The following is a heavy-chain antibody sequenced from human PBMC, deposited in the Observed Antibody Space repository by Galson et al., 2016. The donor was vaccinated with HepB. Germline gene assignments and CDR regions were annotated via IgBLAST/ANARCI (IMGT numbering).Heavy chain of an antibody. V-gene: IGHV4-59*01. CDR2: IHYSGSS. J-gene: IGHJ3*02. CDR1: DDSISNYY. D-gene: IGHD3-16*01. Sequence: LSLTCTVSDDSISNYYWNRIRQPPGKGLEWIGYIHYSGSSKCNPPLKSRVTMSVDTSKNQFSLRLSSVTAADTAVYYCARWGTYSEKHAFDIWGQGTMVTVSS. CDR3: ARWGTYSEKHAFDI.